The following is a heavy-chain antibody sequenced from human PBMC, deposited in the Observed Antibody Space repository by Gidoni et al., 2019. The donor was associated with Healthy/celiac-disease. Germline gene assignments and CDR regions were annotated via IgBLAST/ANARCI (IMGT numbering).Heavy chain of an antibody. V-gene: IGHV3-21*01. CDR2: ISSISSYI. D-gene: IGHD7-27*01. J-gene: IGHJ4*02. CDR1: GFTLSRYS. Sequence: EVQLVESGGGLVKPGGSLRLSCAASGFTLSRYSMNWVRQAPGQGLVWVSSISSISSYIYYADSVKGRFTISRDNAKNSLYLQMNSLRAEDTAVYYCARRLTGDAYWGQGTLVTVSS. CDR3: ARRLTGDAY.